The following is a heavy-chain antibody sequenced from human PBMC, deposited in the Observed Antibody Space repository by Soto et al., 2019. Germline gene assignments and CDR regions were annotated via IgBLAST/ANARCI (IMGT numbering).Heavy chain of an antibody. D-gene: IGHD6-13*01. CDR2: ISSSGSTI. CDR1: GFTFSSYG. Sequence: GGSLRLSCAASGFTFSSYGMNWVRQAPGKGLEWVSYISSSGSTIYYADSVKGRFTISRDNAKNSLYLQMNSLRAEDTAVYYCARDRGPVAAAGTINYYYGMDVWGQGTTVTVS. J-gene: IGHJ6*02. V-gene: IGHV3-48*03. CDR3: ARDRGPVAAAGTINYYYGMDV.